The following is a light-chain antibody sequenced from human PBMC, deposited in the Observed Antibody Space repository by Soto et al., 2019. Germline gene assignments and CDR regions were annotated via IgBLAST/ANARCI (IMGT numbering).Light chain of an antibody. CDR1: SSDVGGYNF. CDR3: SSYTTTSTPFV. J-gene: IGLJ1*01. CDR2: EVN. V-gene: IGLV2-14*01. Sequence: QSVLTQPASVSGSPGQSITISCTGTSSDVGGYNFVSWYQHHPGKAPKLMIYEVNNRPSGVSNRFSGSKSGNTASLTISGLQADDEAEYYCSSYTTTSTPFVFGTGTKVTVL.